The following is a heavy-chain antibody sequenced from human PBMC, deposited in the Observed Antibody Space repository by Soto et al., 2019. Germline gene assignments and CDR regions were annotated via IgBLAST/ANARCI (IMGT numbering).Heavy chain of an antibody. J-gene: IGHJ4*02. CDR1: GYTFTSYY. D-gene: IGHD2-15*01. Sequence: ASVKVSCKASGYTFTSYYMHWVRQAPGQGLEWMGIINPSGGSTSYAQKFQGRVTMTRDTSTSTVYMELSSLRSEDTAVYYCAAQPLSIVVVVAATPALDYWGQGTLVTVS. CDR2: INPSGGST. V-gene: IGHV1-46*01. CDR3: AAQPLSIVVVVAATPALDY.